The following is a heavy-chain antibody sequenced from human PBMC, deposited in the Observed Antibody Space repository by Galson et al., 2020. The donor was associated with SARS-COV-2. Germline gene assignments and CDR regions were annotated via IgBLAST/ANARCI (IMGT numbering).Heavy chain of an antibody. CDR1: GFTFDDYG. V-gene: IGHV3-20*01. Sequence: GGSLRLSCAASGFTFDDYGMSWVRQAPGKGLEWVSGINWNGGSTGYADSVKGRFTISRDNAKNSLYLQMNSLRAEDTALYHCASNYYDSSAPGDYWGQGTLVTVSS. J-gene: IGHJ4*02. CDR2: INWNGGST. D-gene: IGHD3-22*01. CDR3: ASNYYDSSAPGDY.